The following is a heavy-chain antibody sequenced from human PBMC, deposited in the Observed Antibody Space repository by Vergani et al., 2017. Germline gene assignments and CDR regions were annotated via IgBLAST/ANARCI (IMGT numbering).Heavy chain of an antibody. CDR3: ARGGLYGDYSWFDP. CDR1: GYTFTSYA. Sequence: QVQLVQSGAEVKKPGASVKVSCKASGYTFTSYAMHWVRQAPGQRLEWMGWINAGNGNTKYSQKFQGRVTITRDTSASTAYMGLSSLRSEDTAVYYCARGGLYGDYSWFDPWGQGTLVTVSS. V-gene: IGHV1-3*01. CDR2: INAGNGNT. D-gene: IGHD4-17*01. J-gene: IGHJ5*02.